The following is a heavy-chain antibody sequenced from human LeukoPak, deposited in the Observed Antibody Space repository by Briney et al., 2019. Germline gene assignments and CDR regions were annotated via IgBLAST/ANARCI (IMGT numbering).Heavy chain of an antibody. CDR3: AREAWSRGNYYYGIDV. Sequence: SQTLSLTCAISGDSVSSNSAAWNWLRQSPSRGLEWLXXTXYRSKWYNDYAVSVKSRITINPDTSKNQFSLQLNSVTPEDTAVYYCAREAWSRGNYYYGIDVWGQGTTVTVSS. V-gene: IGHV6-1*01. J-gene: IGHJ6*02. CDR2: TXYRSKWYN. D-gene: IGHD2-8*02. CDR1: GDSVSSNSAA.